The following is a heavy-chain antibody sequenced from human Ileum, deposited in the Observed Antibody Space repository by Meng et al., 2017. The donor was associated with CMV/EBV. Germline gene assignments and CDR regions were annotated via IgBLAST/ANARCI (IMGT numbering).Heavy chain of an antibody. CDR1: GFTFSSYA. J-gene: IGHJ4*02. V-gene: IGHV3-30-3*01. D-gene: IGHD2-21*01. CDR3: ARSGVVIAIGGFDY. CDR2: ISYDGSNK. Sequence: GESLKISCAASGFTFSSYAMHWVRQAPGKGLEWVAVISYDGSNKYYADSVKGRFTISRDNSKKTLYLQMNSLRAEDTAVYYCARSGVVIAIGGFDYWGQGTLVTVSS.